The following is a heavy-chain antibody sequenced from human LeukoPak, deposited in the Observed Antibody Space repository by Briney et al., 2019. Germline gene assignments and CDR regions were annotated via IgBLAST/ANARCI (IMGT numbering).Heavy chain of an antibody. V-gene: IGHV3-72*01. Sequence: GGSLRLSCAASGFTLSDHDMDWVRQAPGKGLEWLGRTRNKANSYTTEYAASVKGRFTISRDDLKNSLYLQMNSLKTEDTAVYYCVRDGFNYTSRDNDGFDIWGQGTMVTVSS. J-gene: IGHJ3*02. D-gene: IGHD4-11*01. CDR3: VRDGFNYTSRDNDGFDI. CDR1: GFTLSDHD. CDR2: TRNKANSYTT.